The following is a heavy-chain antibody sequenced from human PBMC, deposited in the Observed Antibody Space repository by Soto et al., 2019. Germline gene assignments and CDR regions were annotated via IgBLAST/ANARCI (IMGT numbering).Heavy chain of an antibody. D-gene: IGHD4-17*01. J-gene: IGHJ4*02. V-gene: IGHV1-69*02. Sequence: QVQLVQSGAEVKKPGSSVKVSCKASGGTFSSYTISWVRQAPGQGLEWMGRIIPILGIANYAQKFQGRVTIIADKSTSTAYMELSSLRSEDTAVYYCARGPSYGGNPRIDYWGQGTLVTVSS. CDR1: GGTFSSYT. CDR2: IIPILGIA. CDR3: ARGPSYGGNPRIDY.